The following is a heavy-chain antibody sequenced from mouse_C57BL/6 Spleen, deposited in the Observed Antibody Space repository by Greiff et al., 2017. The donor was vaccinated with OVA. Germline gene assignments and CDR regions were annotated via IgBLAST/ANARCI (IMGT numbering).Heavy chain of an antibody. J-gene: IGHJ4*01. Sequence: EVKLVESGGGLVKPGGSLKLSCAASGFTFSDYGMHWVRQAPEKGLEWVAYISSGSSTIYYADTVKGRFTISRDNAKNTLFLQMTSLRSEDTAMYYCARGTTVVATNAMDYWGQGTSVTVSS. D-gene: IGHD1-1*01. CDR3: ARGTTVVATNAMDY. CDR1: GFTFSDYG. V-gene: IGHV5-17*01. CDR2: ISSGSSTI.